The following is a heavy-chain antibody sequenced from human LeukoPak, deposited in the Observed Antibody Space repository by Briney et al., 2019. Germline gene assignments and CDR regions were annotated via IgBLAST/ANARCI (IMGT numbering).Heavy chain of an antibody. CDR3: ARGDISTRGTFDY. V-gene: IGHV1-46*01. CDR1: GYMFISYY. D-gene: IGHD3-9*01. Sequence: GASVKVSCKASGYMFISYYMHWVRQAPGQGLEWMGIINPSGGSTSYAEKFQGRVTMTRDTSTSTVYMELSGLRSEDTAVYYCARGDISTRGTFDYWGQGTLVTVSS. CDR2: INPSGGST. J-gene: IGHJ4*02.